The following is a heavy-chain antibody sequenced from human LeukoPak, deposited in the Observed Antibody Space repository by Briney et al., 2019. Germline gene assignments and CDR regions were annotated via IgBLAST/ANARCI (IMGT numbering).Heavy chain of an antibody. CDR3: ARVGDHFHWYLDF. V-gene: IGHV3-53*01. J-gene: IGHJ2*01. CDR1: GFTVSTKY. Sequence: GGSLRLSCAASGFTVSTKYMNWVRQAPGKGLEWVSILYSGSDTYYANSVKGRFTISRDSSKNILFLQMNDLRAEDTAVYYCARVGDHFHWYLDFWGRGTLVTVSS. D-gene: IGHD3-10*01. CDR2: LYSGSDT.